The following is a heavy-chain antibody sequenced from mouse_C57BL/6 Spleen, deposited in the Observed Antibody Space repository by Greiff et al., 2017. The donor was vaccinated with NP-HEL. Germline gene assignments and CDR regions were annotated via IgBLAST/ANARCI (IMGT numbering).Heavy chain of an antibody. CDR3: ARHEGYYGTRYAMDY. D-gene: IGHD2-3*01. Sequence: EVKLVESGGGLVQPGGSLKLSCAASGFTFSDYGMAWVRQAPRKGPEWVAFISNLAYSIYYADTVTGRFTISRENATNTLYLEMSSLRSEDTAMYYCARHEGYYGTRYAMDYWGQGTSVTVSS. J-gene: IGHJ4*01. CDR2: ISNLAYSI. V-gene: IGHV5-15*04. CDR1: GFTFSDYG.